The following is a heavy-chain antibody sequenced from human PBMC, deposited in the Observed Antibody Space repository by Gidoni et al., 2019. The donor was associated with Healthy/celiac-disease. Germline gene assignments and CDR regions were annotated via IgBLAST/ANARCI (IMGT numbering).Heavy chain of an antibody. V-gene: IGHV3-53*01. CDR1: GFTVSSNY. Sequence: EVQLEESGGGLIQPWGSLRLSCAASGFTVSSNYMSRVRQAPGKGLEWVSVIYSGGRTYYADSVKGRFTISRDNSKNTLYLQMNSLRAEDTAVYYCASGSSWYGFDPWGQGTLVTVSS. D-gene: IGHD6-13*01. J-gene: IGHJ5*02. CDR3: ASGSSWYGFDP. CDR2: IYSGGRT.